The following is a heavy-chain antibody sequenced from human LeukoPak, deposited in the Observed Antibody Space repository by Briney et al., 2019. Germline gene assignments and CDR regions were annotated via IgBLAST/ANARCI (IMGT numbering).Heavy chain of an antibody. J-gene: IGHJ5*02. Sequence: PSQTLSLTCTVSGGSISSGGYYWNWIRQHPGKGLEWIGYIYHSGSTYCNPSLKSRVTISVDRPKNQFSLKLSSVTAADTAVYYCARFRIHCSSTSCYTGWFDPWGQGTLVTVSS. V-gene: IGHV4-31*03. CDR2: IYHSGST. D-gene: IGHD2-2*02. CDR3: ARFRIHCSSTSCYTGWFDP. CDR1: GGSISSGGYY.